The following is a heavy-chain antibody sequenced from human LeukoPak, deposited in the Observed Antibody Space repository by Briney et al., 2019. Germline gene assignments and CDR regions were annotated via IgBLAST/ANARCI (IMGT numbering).Heavy chain of an antibody. D-gene: IGHD6-19*01. V-gene: IGHV1-8*01. CDR2: LSPNSGQT. CDR1: GYTFTSYD. Sequence: ASVKVSCKASGYTFTSYDINWVRQATGQGLEWMGWLSPNSGQTAYAQEFLGRVTMTRDISISTFYMELSSLTSEDTAVYYCTRGNGVAGDYWGQGTLVTVSS. J-gene: IGHJ4*02. CDR3: TRGNGVAGDY.